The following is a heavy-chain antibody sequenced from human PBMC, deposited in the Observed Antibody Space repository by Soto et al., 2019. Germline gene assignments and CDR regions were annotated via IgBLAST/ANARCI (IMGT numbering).Heavy chain of an antibody. Sequence: GGSLRLSCAASGFTFGGYDVHWVRQATGKGLEWVSAIGTAGDTYYPGSVKGRFTISRENAKNSLYLQMNSLRAGDTAVYYCAREYYDSSGPAFDYWGQGTLVTVSS. CDR2: IGTAGDT. J-gene: IGHJ4*02. D-gene: IGHD3-22*01. CDR1: GFTFGGYD. V-gene: IGHV3-13*01. CDR3: AREYYDSSGPAFDY.